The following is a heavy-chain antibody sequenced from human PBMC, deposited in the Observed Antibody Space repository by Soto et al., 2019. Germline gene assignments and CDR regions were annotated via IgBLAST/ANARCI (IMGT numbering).Heavy chain of an antibody. D-gene: IGHD2-2*01. CDR2: ISAYNGNT. CDR3: ARDWAGYCSSTSCYRADLFDY. V-gene: IGHV1-18*04. CDR1: GYTFTSYG. Sequence: ASVKVSCKASGYTFTSYGISWVRQAPGQGLEWMGWISAYNGNTNYAQKLQGRVTMTTDTSTSTAYMELRSLRSDDTAVYYCARDWAGYCSSTSCYRADLFDYWGQGTLVTVSS. J-gene: IGHJ4*02.